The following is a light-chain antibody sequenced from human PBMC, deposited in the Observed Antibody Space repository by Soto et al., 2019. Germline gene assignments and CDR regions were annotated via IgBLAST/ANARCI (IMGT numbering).Light chain of an antibody. V-gene: IGKV1-39*01. CDR2: SAS. CDR3: QQSYSSHLT. J-gene: IGKJ4*01. CDR1: QSVSTN. Sequence: DIQMTQSPSSLSASVGDRVTITCRASQSVSTNLNWYQFTPGKAPKLLIHSASFLHSGVPSRISGSGFGTDFTLTISSLQPEDSATYYCQQSYSSHLTFGGGTKVEIK.